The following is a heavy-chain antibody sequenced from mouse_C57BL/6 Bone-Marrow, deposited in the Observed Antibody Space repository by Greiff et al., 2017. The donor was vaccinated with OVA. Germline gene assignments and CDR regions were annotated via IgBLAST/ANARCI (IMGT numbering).Heavy chain of an antibody. Sequence: EVKLMESGGDLVKPGGSPKLSCAASGFTFSSYGMSWVRQTPDKRLEWVATISSGGSYTYYPDSVTGRFTISRDNAKNTLYLQMSSLKSEDTAMYYCARQGSFAYWGQGTLGTVSA. V-gene: IGHV5-6*01. CDR1: GFTFSSYG. CDR3: ARQGSFAY. CDR2: ISSGGSYT. J-gene: IGHJ3*01.